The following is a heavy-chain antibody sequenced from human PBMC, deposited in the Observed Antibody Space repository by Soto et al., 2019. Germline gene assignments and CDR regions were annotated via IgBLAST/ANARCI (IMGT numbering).Heavy chain of an antibody. CDR2: INPSGGST. Sequence: WASVKVSCKTSGYTFTSYYMHWVRQAPGQGLEWMGIINPSGGSTNYAQKFQGRVTMTRDTSTSTVYMELSSLRSEDTAVYYCARPGRLTDAFDIWGQGTMVTVSS. J-gene: IGHJ3*02. CDR3: ARPGRLTDAFDI. CDR1: GYTFTSYY. V-gene: IGHV1-46*03. D-gene: IGHD5-12*01.